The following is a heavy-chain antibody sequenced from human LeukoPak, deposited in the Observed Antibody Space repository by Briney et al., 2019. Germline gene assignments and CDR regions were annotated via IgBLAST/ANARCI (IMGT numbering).Heavy chain of an antibody. D-gene: IGHD3-10*01. Sequence: GGSLRLSCAASGFSFSDAWMSWVRQIPGKGLEWVGRIESKTDGGTTDYAAPVKGRFTITRDDSTNTLYLQMNSLKSEDTAVYYCTTYGSGRKFDYWGQGILVTVSS. CDR2: IESKTDGGTT. CDR1: GFSFSDAW. J-gene: IGHJ4*02. CDR3: TTYGSGRKFDY. V-gene: IGHV3-15*04.